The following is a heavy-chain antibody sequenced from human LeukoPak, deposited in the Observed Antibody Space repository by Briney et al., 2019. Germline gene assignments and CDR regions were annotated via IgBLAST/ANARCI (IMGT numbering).Heavy chain of an antibody. CDR1: GGSISSYY. CDR2: NYYSGST. V-gene: IGHV4-59*01. Sequence: SETLSLTCTVSGGSISSYYWSWIRQPPGKGLEWIGYNYYSGSTNYNPSLKSRVTISVDTSKSQFSLKLSSVTAADTAVYYCARGLDWFDPWGQGTLVTVSS. J-gene: IGHJ5*02. CDR3: ARGLDWFDP.